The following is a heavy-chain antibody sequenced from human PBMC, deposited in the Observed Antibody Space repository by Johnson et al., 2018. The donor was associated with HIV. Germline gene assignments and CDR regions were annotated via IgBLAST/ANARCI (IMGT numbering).Heavy chain of an antibody. CDR1: GFTFSSYA. CDR2: ISYDGSNK. J-gene: IGHJ3*02. D-gene: IGHD3-10*01. V-gene: IGHV3-30*14. Sequence: QEQLVESGGGVVQPGRSLRLSCAASGFTFSSYAMHWVRQAPGKGLEWVAVISYDGSNKYYADSVKGRFTNSRDNSKNTLYLQMNSLIAEDTAVYYCAKDYEWFGEFVDAFDIWGQGTMVTVSS. CDR3: AKDYEWFGEFVDAFDI.